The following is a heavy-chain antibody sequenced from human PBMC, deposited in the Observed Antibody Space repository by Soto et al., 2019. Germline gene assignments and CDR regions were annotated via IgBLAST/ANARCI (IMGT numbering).Heavy chain of an antibody. CDR1: SGSISSSNW. V-gene: IGHV4-4*02. CDR3: ARQISGSTGFDY. D-gene: IGHD2-2*01. Sequence: SETLSLTCTVSSGSISSSNWWTWVRQPPGKGLEWIGEIYHSGTTNSNPSLKGRVSMSVDKSKNQFSLNLISVTAADTAVYYCARQISGSTGFDYWGQGTLVTVSS. CDR2: IYHSGTT. J-gene: IGHJ4*02.